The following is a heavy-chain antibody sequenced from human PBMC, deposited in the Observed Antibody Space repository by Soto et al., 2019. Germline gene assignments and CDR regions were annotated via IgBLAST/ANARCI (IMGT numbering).Heavy chain of an antibody. CDR1: GGSISSGGYY. CDR2: IYYSGST. D-gene: IGHD3-3*01. CDR3: ARARDFWSGPYYYYGMDV. Sequence: SETLSLTCTVSGGSISSGGYYWSWIRQHPGKGLEWIGYIYYSGSTYYNPSLKSRVTISVVTSKNQFSLKLSSVTAADTAVYYCARARDFWSGPYYYYGMDVWGQGTTVTVSS. V-gene: IGHV4-31*03. J-gene: IGHJ6*02.